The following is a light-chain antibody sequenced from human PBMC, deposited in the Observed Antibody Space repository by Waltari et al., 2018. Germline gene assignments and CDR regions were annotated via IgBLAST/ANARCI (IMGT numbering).Light chain of an antibody. CDR3: SSVTSSSTHV. CDR2: DVS. V-gene: IGLV2-14*03. CDR1: SSDVGGYNI. J-gene: IGLJ1*01. Sequence: QSALTQPASVSGSPGQSITVSCTGTSSDVGGYNIVSWYQQHPGKAPKLMIYDVSSRPSGVSNRFSGSKSGNTASLTISGLQAEDEADYYCSSVTSSSTHVFGTGTKVTVV.